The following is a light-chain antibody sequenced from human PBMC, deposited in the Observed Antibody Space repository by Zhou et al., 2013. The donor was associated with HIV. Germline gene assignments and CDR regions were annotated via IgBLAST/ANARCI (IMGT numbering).Light chain of an antibody. Sequence: DIQMTQSPSTLSASVGDRVTITCRASQSISSWLAWYQQKPGKAPKLLIYKASSLESGVPSRFSGSGSGTDFTLTISSLQPEDVATYYCQKYNSALWTFGQGTKVEIK. CDR2: KAS. CDR3: QKYNSALWT. J-gene: IGKJ1*01. V-gene: IGKV1-5*03. CDR1: QSISSW.